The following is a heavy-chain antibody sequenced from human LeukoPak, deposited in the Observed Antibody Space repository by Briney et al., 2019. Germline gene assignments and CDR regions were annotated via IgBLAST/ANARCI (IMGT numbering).Heavy chain of an antibody. CDR2: INHSGST. Sequence: SETLSLTCTVSGGSISGYYWSWIRQPPGKGLEWIGEINHSGSTNYNPSLKSRVTISVDTSKNQFSLKLSSVTAADTAVYYCARRWAGLGYYYFDYWGQGTLVTVSS. CDR1: GGSISGYY. J-gene: IGHJ4*02. CDR3: ARRWAGLGYYYFDY. V-gene: IGHV4-34*01. D-gene: IGHD3-22*01.